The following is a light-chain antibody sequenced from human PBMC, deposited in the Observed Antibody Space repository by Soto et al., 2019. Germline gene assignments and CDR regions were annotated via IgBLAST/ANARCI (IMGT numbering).Light chain of an antibody. J-gene: IGKJ1*01. CDR2: GAS. CDR1: QSVGSN. V-gene: IGKV3-15*01. CDR3: QQYNNWPRM. Sequence: EIVVTQSPATLSVSPGERSTLSCRASQSVGSNLAWYQQTAGQAPRLLIYGASTRSTGIPARFSGSESGADFTLTISSLQSEDFAVYYCQQYNNWPRMFGQGTKVDIK.